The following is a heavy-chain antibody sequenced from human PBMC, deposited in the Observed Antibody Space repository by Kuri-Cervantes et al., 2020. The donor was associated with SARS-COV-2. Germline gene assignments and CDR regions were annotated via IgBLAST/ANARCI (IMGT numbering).Heavy chain of an antibody. J-gene: IGHJ4*02. D-gene: IGHD1-1*01. CDR3: TRESYRWNVGFDF. CDR2: ISGSGGST. Sequence: GESLKISCAASGFTFSSYAMSWVRQAPGKGLEWVSAISGSGGSTYYADSVKGRFTISRDNSKNTLYLQMNSLRAEDTAVYYCTRESYRWNVGFDFWGQGTLVTVSS. V-gene: IGHV3-23*01. CDR1: GFTFSSYA.